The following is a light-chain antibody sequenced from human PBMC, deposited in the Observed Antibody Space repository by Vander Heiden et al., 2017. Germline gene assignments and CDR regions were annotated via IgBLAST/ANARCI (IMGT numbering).Light chain of an antibody. CDR3: HQYDSYPRT. CDR2: AAS. J-gene: IGKJ1*01. V-gene: IGKV1-16*01. Sequence: DIQMTQSPSPLSASVGDRVTITCRASQGISNFLGWFQQKPGKPPKSLIYAASILQSGVPSRFSGSGSGTDFTLTISSLQPDDFANYYCHQYDSYPRTFGQGTKVEI. CDR1: QGISNF.